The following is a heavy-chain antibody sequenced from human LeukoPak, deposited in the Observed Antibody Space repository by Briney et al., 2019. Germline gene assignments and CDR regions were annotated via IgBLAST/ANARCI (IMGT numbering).Heavy chain of an antibody. Sequence: PSETLSLTCTVSGGSISSYYWSWIRQPPGKGLEWIGYIYYSGSTNYNPSLKSRVTISVDTSKNQFSLKLSSVTAADTAVYYCARVFPSAMVRGVDVGWLDPWGQGTLVTASS. J-gene: IGHJ5*02. CDR1: GGSISSYY. CDR3: ARVFPSAMVRGVDVGWLDP. D-gene: IGHD3-10*01. V-gene: IGHV4-59*01. CDR2: IYYSGST.